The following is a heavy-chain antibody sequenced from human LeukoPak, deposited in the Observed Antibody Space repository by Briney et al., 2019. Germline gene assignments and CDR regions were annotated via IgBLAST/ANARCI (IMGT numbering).Heavy chain of an antibody. CDR3: AKSVTYYYDDIAT. CDR1: GFTFSKNA. D-gene: IGHD3-22*01. CDR2: ISGSGGRT. V-gene: IGHV3-23*01. Sequence: PGGSLRLSCADSGFTFSKNAMSWVRQAPGKGLEWVSAISGSGGRTYYADSVKGRFTISRDKSKNTLYLQMNSLRAEDTAVYYCAKSVTYYYDDIATWGQGTLVTVSS. J-gene: IGHJ5*02.